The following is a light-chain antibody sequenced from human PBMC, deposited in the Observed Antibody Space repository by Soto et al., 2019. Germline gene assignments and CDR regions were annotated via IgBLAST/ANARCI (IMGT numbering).Light chain of an antibody. CDR3: QQYGSSPLT. V-gene: IGKV3D-20*01. CDR1: QSVSSSS. Sequence: EIVLTQSPATLSLSPGERATLSCGASQSVSSSSLAWYQQKPGLAPRLLISDASSRATGIPDRFSGSGSGTDFTLTISRLAPEDFAVYYCQQYGSSPLTFGGGTKVEIK. J-gene: IGKJ4*01. CDR2: DAS.